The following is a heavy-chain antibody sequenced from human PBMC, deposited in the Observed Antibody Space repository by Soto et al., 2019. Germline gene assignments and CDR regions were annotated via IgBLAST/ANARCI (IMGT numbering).Heavy chain of an antibody. CDR1: GYSFTSYW. CDR2: IYPGDSDT. CDR3: VRSGDNYNLLDY. Sequence: PGESLKISCKGSGYSFTSYWIGWMRQMPGKGLEWMGIIYPGDSDTRYSPSFQGQVTISADKSISTAYLQINSLRGDDTAIYYCVRSGDNYNLLDYWGQGTPVTVSS. J-gene: IGHJ4*02. D-gene: IGHD1-1*01. V-gene: IGHV5-51*01.